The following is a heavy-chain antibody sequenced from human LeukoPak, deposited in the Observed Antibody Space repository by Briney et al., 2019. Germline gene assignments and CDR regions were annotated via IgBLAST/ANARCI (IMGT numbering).Heavy chain of an antibody. CDR1: GFTFRSTW. D-gene: IGHD6-13*01. V-gene: IGHV3-15*01. J-gene: IGHJ4*02. Sequence: GGSLRLSCAASGFTFRSTWMIWVRQAPGKGLEWVGRIRSKNDGGTTDYAAPVKGRFSISRDDSRNTLSLQMDSLKIEDTAVYYCTTVQERVPLSSDHWGQGVLVTVSS. CDR3: TTVQERVPLSSDH. CDR2: IRSKNDGGTT.